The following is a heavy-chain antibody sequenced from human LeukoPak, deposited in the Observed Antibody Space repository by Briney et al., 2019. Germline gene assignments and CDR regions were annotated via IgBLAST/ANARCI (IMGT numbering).Heavy chain of an antibody. CDR2: ISGSSSYI. CDR1: GFTFSSYT. D-gene: IGHD3-16*01. CDR3: ARVVWGQLTYYFDY. V-gene: IGHV3-21*01. J-gene: IGHJ4*02. Sequence: GGSLRLSCAASGFTFSSYTMKWVRQAPGKGLEWVSSISGSSSYIYYADSVKGRFTISRDNAKNSLYLQMHSLRAEDTAVYYCARVVWGQLTYYFDYWGQGTLVTVSS.